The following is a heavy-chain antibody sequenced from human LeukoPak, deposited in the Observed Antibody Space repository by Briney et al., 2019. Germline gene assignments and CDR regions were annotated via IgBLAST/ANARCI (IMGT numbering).Heavy chain of an antibody. CDR1: GFTFSSYA. J-gene: IGHJ4*02. CDR3: AKNGLVPELYDY. Sequence: GGSLRLSCAASGFTFSSYAMSWVRQAPGKGLEWVSAISGSGGSTYYADSVKGRFTISRDNSKNTLCLQMNSLRAEDTAVYYCAKNGLVPELYDYWGQGTLVTVSS. D-gene: IGHD1-26*01. V-gene: IGHV3-23*01. CDR2: ISGSGGST.